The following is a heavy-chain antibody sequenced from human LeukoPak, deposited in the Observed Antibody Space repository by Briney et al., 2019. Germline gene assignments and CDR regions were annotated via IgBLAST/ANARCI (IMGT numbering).Heavy chain of an antibody. D-gene: IGHD3-3*01. J-gene: IGHJ4*02. Sequence: SGGSLRLSCAASGFTFSSYAMSWVRQAPGKGLEWVSGISGSGGSTYYADSVKGRFTIFRDNSKNTLYLQMNSLRAEDTAVYYCARITFWSGYNLDYWGQGTLVTVSS. CDR1: GFTFSSYA. CDR3: ARITFWSGYNLDY. CDR2: ISGSGGST. V-gene: IGHV3-23*01.